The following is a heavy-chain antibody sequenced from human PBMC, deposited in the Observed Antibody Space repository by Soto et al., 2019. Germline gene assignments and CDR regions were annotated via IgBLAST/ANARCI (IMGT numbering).Heavy chain of an antibody. J-gene: IGHJ6*02. Sequence: QVQRQESGPGLGKPSETLPLTGTVSVASSIVNYWSWFRRPPGRDLGGMGNVFYRGSTNYNPSLKSRVTISVDTSKNQFSLKLSSVTAADTAVYYCARGGLLWFGDPRGMDVWGQGTTVTVSS. CDR2: VFYRGST. CDR3: ARGGLLWFGDPRGMDV. CDR1: VASSIVNY. D-gene: IGHD3-10*01. V-gene: IGHV4-59*01.